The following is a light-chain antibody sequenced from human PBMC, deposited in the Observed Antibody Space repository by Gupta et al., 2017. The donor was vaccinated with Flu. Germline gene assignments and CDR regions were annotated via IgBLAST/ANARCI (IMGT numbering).Light chain of an antibody. Sequence: GVKNLGTKTVHWYPQRPGQATVLVGYNYSGRPSGIPERFSGSNSGNTATLNISRVEAGDEADYYCQVWDSTSDHVVFGGGTNLTVL. CDR2: NYS. CDR1: NLGTKT. V-gene: IGLV3-21*02. CDR3: QVWDSTSDHVV. J-gene: IGLJ2*01.